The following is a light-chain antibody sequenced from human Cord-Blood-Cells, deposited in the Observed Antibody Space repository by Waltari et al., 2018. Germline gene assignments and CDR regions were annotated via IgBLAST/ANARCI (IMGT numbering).Light chain of an antibody. V-gene: IGKV1-8*01. CDR3: QQYYSYPPWT. J-gene: IGKJ1*01. CDR2: AAS. Sequence: AIRMTQSPSSFSASTGDRVTITCRASQCISSYLAWYQQKPGKAPKLLIYAASTLQSGVPSRFSGSGSGTDFTLTISCLQSEDFATYYCQQYYSYPPWTFGQGTKVEIK. CDR1: QCISSY.